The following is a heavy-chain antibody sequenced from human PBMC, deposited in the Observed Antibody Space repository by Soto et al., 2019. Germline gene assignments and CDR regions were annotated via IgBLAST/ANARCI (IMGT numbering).Heavy chain of an antibody. CDR1: GGSISSSNW. CDR3: ARREIQGPIDY. J-gene: IGHJ4*02. Sequence: SETLSLTCAVSGGSISSSNWWGWIRQPPGKGLEWIGYIYYSGTTYYNPSLKSRVTMSVDTSKNQYSLKLTSVTAVDTAVYYCARREIQGPIDYWGQGTLVTVSS. CDR2: IYYSGTT. V-gene: IGHV4-28*01. D-gene: IGHD1-26*01.